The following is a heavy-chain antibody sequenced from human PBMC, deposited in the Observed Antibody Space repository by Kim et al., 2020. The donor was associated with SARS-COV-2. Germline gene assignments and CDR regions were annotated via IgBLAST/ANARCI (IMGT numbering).Heavy chain of an antibody. V-gene: IGHV3-23*01. D-gene: IGHD3-10*01. CDR3: AKDSRPFTMVREVIYFDY. Sequence: GRFTISRDKSKNTLYLQMNSLRAEDTAVYYCAKDSRPFTMVREVIYFDYWGQGTLVTVSS. J-gene: IGHJ4*02.